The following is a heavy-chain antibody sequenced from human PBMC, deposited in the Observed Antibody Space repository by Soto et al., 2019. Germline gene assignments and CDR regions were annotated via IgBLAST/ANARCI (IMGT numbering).Heavy chain of an antibody. CDR1: GGTFISYA. D-gene: IGHD6-13*01. V-gene: IGHV1-69*12. Sequence: QVQLVQSGAEVKKPGSSVKVSCKASGGTFISYAISWVRQAPGQGLEWMGGILPIFGTANYAQKFQGRVTITADESTSTAYMELSSLISEDTAVYYCASSSHEYSSSWYSDYWGQGTLVTVSS. CDR3: ASSSHEYSSSWYSDY. J-gene: IGHJ4*02. CDR2: ILPIFGTA.